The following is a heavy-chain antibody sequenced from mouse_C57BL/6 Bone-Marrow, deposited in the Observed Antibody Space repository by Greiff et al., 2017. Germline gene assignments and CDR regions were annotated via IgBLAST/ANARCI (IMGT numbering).Heavy chain of an antibody. CDR1: GYTFTSYW. D-gene: IGHD2-4*01. V-gene: IGHV1-64*01. J-gene: IGHJ2*01. Sequence: QVQLKQPGAELVKPGASVKLSCKASGYTFTSYWMHWVKQRPGQGLEWIGMIHPNSGSTNYNEKFKSKATLTVDKSSSTAYMQLSSLTSENSAVYYCARSGYDSAFDYWGQDTTLTVSS. CDR3: ARSGYDSAFDY. CDR2: IHPNSGST.